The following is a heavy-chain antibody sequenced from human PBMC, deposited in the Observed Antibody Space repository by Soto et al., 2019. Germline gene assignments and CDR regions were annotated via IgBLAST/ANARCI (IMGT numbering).Heavy chain of an antibody. CDR3: AREAGSESYLDY. CDR1: GYTFTNYV. D-gene: IGHD1-26*01. J-gene: IGHJ4*02. V-gene: IGHV1-18*01. Sequence: HVQLVQSGGEVKKPGASVKVSCKPSGYTFTNYVISWVRQSPGQGLEYMGWISPFNFHTKYAQKFQGRVTLTTETSTSTAYMELRSLINDDTAVYYCAREAGSESYLDYWGQGPLVSVYS. CDR2: ISPFNFHT.